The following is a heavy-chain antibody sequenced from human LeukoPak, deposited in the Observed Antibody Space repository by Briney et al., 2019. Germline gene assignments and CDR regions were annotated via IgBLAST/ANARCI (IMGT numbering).Heavy chain of an antibody. CDR3: AKGSPSTLGFDY. J-gene: IGHJ4*02. D-gene: IGHD1-26*01. V-gene: IGHV3-30*18. CDR1: GFTFSSYG. CDR2: ISSDGSNK. Sequence: GGSLRLSCAAPGFTFSSYGMHWVRQAPGKGLEWVAVISSDGSNKYYADSVKGRFTISRDNSKNTLYLQMNSLRAEDTALYYCAKGSPSTLGFDYWGQGTLVTVSS.